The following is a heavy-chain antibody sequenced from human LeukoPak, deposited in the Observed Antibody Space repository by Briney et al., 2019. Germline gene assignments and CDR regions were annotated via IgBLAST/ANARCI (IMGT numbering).Heavy chain of an antibody. CDR3: EAICSSTSCSSFDY. CDR1: GFTVSSNY. CDR2: ISYDGSNK. Sequence: PGGSLRLSCAASGFTVSSNYMSWVRQAPGKGLEWVAVISYDGSNKYYADSVKGRFTISRDNSKNTLYLQMNSLRAEDTAVYYCEAICSSTSCSSFDYWGQGTLVTVSS. D-gene: IGHD2-2*01. J-gene: IGHJ4*02. V-gene: IGHV3-30*03.